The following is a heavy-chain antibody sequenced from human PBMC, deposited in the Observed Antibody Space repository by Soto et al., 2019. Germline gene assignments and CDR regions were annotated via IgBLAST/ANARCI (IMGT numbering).Heavy chain of an antibody. CDR1: GFSFSSYG. D-gene: IGHD2-2*02. V-gene: IGHV3-33*01. CDR2: IWYDGSNK. J-gene: IGHJ6*02. Sequence: LRVSFAASGFSFSSYGIHWVRQAPGKGLEWVAVIWYDGSNKYYADSVKGRFTISRDNSKNTLYLQMNSLRAEDTAVYYCARGYCSSTSCYTPGMDVWGQGTTVPVSS. CDR3: ARGYCSSTSCYTPGMDV.